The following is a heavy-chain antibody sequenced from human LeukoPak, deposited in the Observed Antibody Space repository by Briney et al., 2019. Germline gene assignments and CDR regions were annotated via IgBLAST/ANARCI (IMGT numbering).Heavy chain of an antibody. J-gene: IGHJ4*02. CDR3: ARVWYSYGHNVLYFEN. Sequence: PGGSLRLSCAASGFTFSDYYMSWIRQAPGKGLEWVSYISSSGSTIYYADSVKGRFTISRDNAKNSLYLQMNSLRAEDTAVYYCARVWYSYGHNVLYFENWGQGTLVTVSS. CDR1: GFTFSDYY. V-gene: IGHV3-11*01. D-gene: IGHD5-18*01. CDR2: ISSSGSTI.